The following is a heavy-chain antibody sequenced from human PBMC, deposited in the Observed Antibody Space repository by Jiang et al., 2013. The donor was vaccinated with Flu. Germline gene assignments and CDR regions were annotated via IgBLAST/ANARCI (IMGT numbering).Heavy chain of an antibody. J-gene: IGHJ4*02. Sequence: WIGEINHSGSTNYNPSLKSRVTISVDTSKNQFSLKLSSVTAADTAVYYCARAFGYDSSGYYAPRASDYWGQGTLVTVSS. CDR2: INHSGST. CDR3: ARAFGYDSSGYYAPRASDY. V-gene: IGHV4-34*01. D-gene: IGHD3-22*01.